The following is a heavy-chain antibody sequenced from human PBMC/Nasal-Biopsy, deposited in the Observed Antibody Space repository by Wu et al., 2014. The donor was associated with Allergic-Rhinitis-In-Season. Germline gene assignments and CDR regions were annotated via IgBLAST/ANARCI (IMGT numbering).Heavy chain of an antibody. CDR2: INYGGNT. D-gene: IGHD6-19*01. Sequence: TLSLTCTVSGGSINRSNYFWSWIRQPPGKGLEYIGSINYGGNTYYNPSLKSRVTISVDTSNSQFSLKLSSVTAADTAVYYCASPYTSGWYNCFDPWGQGTLVTVSS. J-gene: IGHJ5*02. V-gene: IGHV4-39*01. CDR1: GGSINRSNYF. CDR3: ASPYTSGWYNCFDP.